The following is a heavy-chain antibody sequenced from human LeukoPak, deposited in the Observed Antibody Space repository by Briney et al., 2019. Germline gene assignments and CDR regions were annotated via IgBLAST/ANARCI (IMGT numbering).Heavy chain of an antibody. CDR3: ARVSVLRRNYYYGMDV. Sequence: GGSLRLSCAASGFTFSDYYMSWIRQAPGRGLEWVSYISSSGSTIYYADSVKGRFTISRDNAKNSLYLQMNSLRAEDTAVYYCARVSVLRRNYYYGMDVWGQGTTVTVSS. V-gene: IGHV3-11*01. J-gene: IGHJ6*02. CDR2: ISSSGSTI. CDR1: GFTFSDYY.